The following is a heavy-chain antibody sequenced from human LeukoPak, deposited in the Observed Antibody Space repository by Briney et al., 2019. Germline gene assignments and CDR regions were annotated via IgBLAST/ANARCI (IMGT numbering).Heavy chain of an antibody. V-gene: IGHV1-46*01. J-gene: IGHJ4*02. D-gene: IGHD3-22*01. CDR2: INPSGGST. Sequence: ASVKVSCKASGYTFTNYPMNWVRQAPGQGLEWMGIINPSGGSTSYAQKFQGRVTMTRDTSTSTVYMELSSLRSEDTAVYYCARVRSGYYPRYFDYWGQGTLVTVSS. CDR3: ARVRSGYYPRYFDY. CDR1: GYTFTNYP.